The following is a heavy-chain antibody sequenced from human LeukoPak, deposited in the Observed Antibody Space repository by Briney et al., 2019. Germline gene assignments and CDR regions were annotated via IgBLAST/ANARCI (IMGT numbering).Heavy chain of an antibody. J-gene: IGHJ5*02. V-gene: IGHV3-30*01. D-gene: IGHD2-2*02. CDR1: GFTFNDYA. CDR2: LSYDGGNK. CDR3: ARGGYQLLYDWFDP. Sequence: PGRSLRLSCAASGFTFNDYAMDSVRQAPGKGLEWVAVLSYDGGNKYYADSVKGRFTISRDNSKNTLYLQINSLRTEDTAVYYCARGGYQLLYDWFDPWGQGTLITVSS.